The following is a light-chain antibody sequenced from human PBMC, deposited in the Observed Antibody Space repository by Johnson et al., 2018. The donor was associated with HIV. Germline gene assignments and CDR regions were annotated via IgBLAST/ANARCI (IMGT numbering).Light chain of an antibody. V-gene: IGLV1-51*01. Sequence: QSVLTQPPSVSAAPGQKVTISCSGSSSNIGNNYVSWYQQLPGTAPKLLIYDNNKRPSGTPDRFSGPKSGTSATLGITGLQTGDEADYYGGTWDSSLRSGFFGTGNKVTVL. CDR1: SSNIGNNY. J-gene: IGLJ1*01. CDR2: DNN. CDR3: GTWDSSLRSGF.